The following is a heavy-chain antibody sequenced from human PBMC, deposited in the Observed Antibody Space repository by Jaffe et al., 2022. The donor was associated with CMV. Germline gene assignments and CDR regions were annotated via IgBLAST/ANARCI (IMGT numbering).Heavy chain of an antibody. CDR3: TRDLPPWGLEDPVEGFDY. CDR1: GFTFRDYT. D-gene: IGHD7-27*01. J-gene: IGHJ4*02. Sequence: EVQLVESGGALVQPGQSLRLSCKASGFTFRDYTMNWVRQAPGKGLEWVSFIASRLHGGTTEYAASVKGRFTISRDDSKNIAYLQMNSLKTEDTAVYFCTRDLPPWGLEDPVEGFDYWGQGTLVTVSS. V-gene: IGHV3-49*04. CDR2: IASRLHGGTT.